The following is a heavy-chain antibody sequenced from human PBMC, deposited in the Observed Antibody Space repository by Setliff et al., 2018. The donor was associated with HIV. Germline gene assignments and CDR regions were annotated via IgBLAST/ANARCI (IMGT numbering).Heavy chain of an antibody. J-gene: IGHJ5*02. CDR1: GYTFTGYY. CDR3: ARERITMIVRWFDP. CDR2: INPNSGGK. V-gene: IGHV1-2*02. D-gene: IGHD3-22*01. Sequence: GASVKVSCKASGYTFTGYYMHWVRQAPGQGLEWMGWINPNSGGKNYAQKFQGRVTMTRDTSISTAYMELSRLRSDDPAVYYCARERITMIVRWFDPWGQGTLVTVSS.